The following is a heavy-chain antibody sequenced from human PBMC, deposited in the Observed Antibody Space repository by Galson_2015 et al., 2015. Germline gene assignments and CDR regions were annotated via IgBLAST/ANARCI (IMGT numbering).Heavy chain of an antibody. Sequence: SLRLSCAASGFTFSSYGMHWVRQAPGKGLEWVAVISYDGSNKYYADSVKGRFTISRDNSKNTLYLQMNSLRAEDTAVYYCAKWGHSSSWSLAECWGQASQGTVP. D-gene: IGHD6-13*01. J-gene: IGHJ1*01. V-gene: IGHV3-30*18. CDR2: ISYDGSNK. CDR1: GFTFSSYG. CDR3: AKWGHSSSWSLAEC.